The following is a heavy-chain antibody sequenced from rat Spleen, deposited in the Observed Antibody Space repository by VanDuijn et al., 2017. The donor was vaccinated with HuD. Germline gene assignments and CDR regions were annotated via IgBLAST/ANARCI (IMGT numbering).Heavy chain of an antibody. J-gene: IGHJ1*01. Sequence: EVQLVESDGGLVQPGRSLKLSCAASGFTFSDYYMAWVRQAPTKGLEWVATISYDGSSTYYRDSVKGRFTISRDNAERTLYLQMDSLRPEDTATYHCVRRGYLSNWYFDFWGPGTMVTVSS. D-gene: IGHD1-11*01. CDR2: ISYDGSST. V-gene: IGHV5-29*01. CDR3: VRRGYLSNWYFDF. CDR1: GFTFSDYY.